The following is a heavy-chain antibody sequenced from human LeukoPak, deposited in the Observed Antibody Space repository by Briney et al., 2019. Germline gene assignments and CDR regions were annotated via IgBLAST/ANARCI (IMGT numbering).Heavy chain of an antibody. CDR3: ARDGLTMVRGQTFLDY. CDR2: ISSSSSII. CDR1: GFPFTDFS. J-gene: IGHJ4*02. Sequence: GGSLRLSCAASGFPFTDFSMNWVRQAPGKGLEWVAYISSSSSIIFYADSVKGRFTISRGNAKNSLYLQMNGLRDEDTAVYYCARDGLTMVRGQTFLDYWGQGTLVTVSS. V-gene: IGHV3-48*02. D-gene: IGHD3-10*01.